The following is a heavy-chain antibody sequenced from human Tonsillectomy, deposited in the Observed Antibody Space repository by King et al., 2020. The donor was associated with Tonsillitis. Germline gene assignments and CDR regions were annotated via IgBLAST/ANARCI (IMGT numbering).Heavy chain of an antibody. D-gene: IGHD6-19*01. Sequence: VQLVESGGGLVQPGGSLKLSCAASEFTFSSSWMTWIRQAPGKGLQWVATIRPDGSEKYYADSVKGRFTVSRDNAKNSLDPQMNSLRSEDTALYYCARDQAYTSFDYWGQGTLVTVSS. V-gene: IGHV3-7*04. CDR3: ARDQAYTSFDY. J-gene: IGHJ4*02. CDR2: IRPDGSEK. CDR1: EFTFSSSW.